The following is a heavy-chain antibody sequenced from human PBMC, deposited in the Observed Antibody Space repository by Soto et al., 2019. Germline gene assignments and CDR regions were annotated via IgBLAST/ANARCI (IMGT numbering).Heavy chain of an antibody. CDR1: GGSISSGGYY. CDR2: IYYSGST. Sequence: SLRLSLTCTVSGGSISSGGYYWSWIRQHPGKGLEWIGYIYYSGSTYYNPSLKSRVTISVDTSKNQFSLKLSSVTAADTAVYYCAREGTTVTRLGYFDLWGRGTLVTVSS. D-gene: IGHD4-4*01. V-gene: IGHV4-31*03. J-gene: IGHJ2*01. CDR3: AREGTTVTRLGYFDL.